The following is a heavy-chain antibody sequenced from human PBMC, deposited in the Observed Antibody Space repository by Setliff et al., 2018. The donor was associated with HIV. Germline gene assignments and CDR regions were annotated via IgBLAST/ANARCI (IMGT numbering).Heavy chain of an antibody. CDR1: GYSFTSYG. CDR2: ISAYNGDT. CDR3: ARYVPAAASFDY. D-gene: IGHD2-2*01. J-gene: IGHJ4*02. V-gene: IGHV1-18*01. Sequence: ASVKVSCKASGYSFTSYGITWVRQAPGQGLEWMEWISAYNGDTNFAQKFQGRVTTTTDTSTGTAYMELTSLRSDDTAVYYCARYVPAAASFDYWGQGTLVTVSS.